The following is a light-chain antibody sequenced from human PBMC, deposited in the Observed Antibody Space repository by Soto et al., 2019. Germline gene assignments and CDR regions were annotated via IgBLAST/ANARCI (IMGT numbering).Light chain of an antibody. V-gene: IGKV4-1*01. CDR1: QSVLYSSNNKNY. J-gene: IGKJ2*01. CDR3: QQYESTPPT. CDR2: WAS. Sequence: DIVMTQSPDSLAVSLGERATINCKSSQSVLYSSNNKNYLAWYQQRPGQPPQLLIYWASTRESGVPDRFSGSGSGTDLTLTITSLKAEDVAVYYCQQYESTPPTFGQGTKLEIK.